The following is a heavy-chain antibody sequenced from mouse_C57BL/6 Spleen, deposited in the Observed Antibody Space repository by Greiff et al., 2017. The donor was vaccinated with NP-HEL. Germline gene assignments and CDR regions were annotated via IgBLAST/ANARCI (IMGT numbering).Heavy chain of an antibody. Sequence: VHVKQSGPELVKPGASVKISCKASGYSFTGYYMNWVKQSPEKSLEWIGEINPSTGGTTYNQKFKAKATLTVDKSSSTAYMQLKSLTSEDSAVYDCARSYDYDNYARDYWGQGPSVTAST. V-gene: IGHV1-42*01. CDR3: ARSYDYDNYARDY. J-gene: IGHJ4*01. CDR1: GYSFTGYY. D-gene: IGHD2-4*01. CDR2: INPSTGGT.